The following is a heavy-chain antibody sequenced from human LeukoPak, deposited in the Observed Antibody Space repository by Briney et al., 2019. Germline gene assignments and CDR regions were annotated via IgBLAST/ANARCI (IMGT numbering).Heavy chain of an antibody. CDR3: AKPPIAVAGRGWFDP. V-gene: IGHV3-23*05. CDR2: IWRTGDWT. Sequence: GGSLRLSCTASGFIFRDYVMSWVRQAPGKGPEWVAAIWRTGDWTHYVDSVKGRFTISRDNSKNTLYLQMNSLRAEDTAVYYCAKPPIAVAGRGWFDPWGQGTLVTVSS. J-gene: IGHJ5*02. CDR1: GFIFRDYV. D-gene: IGHD6-19*01.